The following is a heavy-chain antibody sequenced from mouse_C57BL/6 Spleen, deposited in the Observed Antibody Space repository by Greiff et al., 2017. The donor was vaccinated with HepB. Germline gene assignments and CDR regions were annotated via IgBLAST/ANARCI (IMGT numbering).Heavy chain of an antibody. CDR2: ISSGSSTI. CDR3: ARNYGSTLDY. V-gene: IGHV5-17*01. CDR1: GFTFSDYG. Sequence: VQLKESGGGLVKPGGSLKLSCAASGFTFSDYGMHWVRQAPEKGLEWVAYISSGSSTIYYADTVKGRFTISRDNAKNTLFLQMTSLRSEDTAMYYCARNYGSTLDYWGQGTTLTVSS. J-gene: IGHJ2*01. D-gene: IGHD1-1*01.